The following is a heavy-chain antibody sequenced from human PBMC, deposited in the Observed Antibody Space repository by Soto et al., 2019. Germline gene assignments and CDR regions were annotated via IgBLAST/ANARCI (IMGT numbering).Heavy chain of an antibody. CDR2: IYYTGST. CDR1: GGSISTYY. J-gene: IGHJ5*02. D-gene: IGHD6-13*01. V-gene: IGHV4-59*12. CDR3: ARDRSSWFGWFDP. Sequence: SETLSLTCTVSGGSISTYYWTWIRQPPGKGLEWIGHIYYTGSTKYNPSLQSRVTISLATSKNQFSLKLSSVTAADTAVYYCARDRSSWFGWFDPWGQGTLVTVSS.